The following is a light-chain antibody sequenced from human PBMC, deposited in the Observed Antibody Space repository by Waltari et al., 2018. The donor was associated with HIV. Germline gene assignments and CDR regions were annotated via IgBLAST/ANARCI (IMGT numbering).Light chain of an antibody. V-gene: IGLV5-45*02. Sequence: QAVLTQPSSLSASPGASASLTCTLRSGINVGTYRIYWYQQKPGSPPQYLLRYKSDSDKQQGSEVPSRFSGSKDASANAGILLISGLQSEDEADYYCMIWHSSASVCGGGTKLTVL. J-gene: IGLJ2*01. CDR3: MIWHSSASV. CDR1: SGINVGTYR. CDR2: YKSDSDK.